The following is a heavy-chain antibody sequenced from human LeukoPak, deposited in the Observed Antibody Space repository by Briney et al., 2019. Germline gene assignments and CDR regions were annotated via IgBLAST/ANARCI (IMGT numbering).Heavy chain of an antibody. CDR2: LNPNSGNT. J-gene: IGHJ6*02. Sequence: ASVKVSCKASGYTFTSYDINWVRQATRQGLEWMGWLNPNSGNTGYAQKFQGRVTMTSNTSISTAYMELSSLRSEDTAVYYCARLLIVSPYSSSWYVLGRGTYFRGGPQSEYYYYGMDVWGQGTTVTVSS. CDR3: ARLLIVSPYSSSWYVLGRGTYFRGGPQSEYYYYGMDV. V-gene: IGHV1-8*01. CDR1: GYTFTSYD. D-gene: IGHD6-13*01.